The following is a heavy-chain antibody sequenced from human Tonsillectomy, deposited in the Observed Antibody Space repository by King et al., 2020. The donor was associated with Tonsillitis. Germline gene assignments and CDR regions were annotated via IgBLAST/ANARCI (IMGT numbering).Heavy chain of an antibody. CDR3: ARGPTSGACGGGEGF. V-gene: IGHV4-38-2*02. D-gene: IGHD3-16*01. CDR2: IFHSGST. CDR1: GYSISNGYH. Sequence: VQLQESGPGLVKPSETLALTCTVSGYSISNGYHWGWIRQPPGKGLEWIGSIFHSGSTYYNPSLESRVTISVDTSKNQFSLKLNSVTAADTAIYYCARGPTSGACGGGEGFWGQGTLVTVSS. J-gene: IGHJ4*02.